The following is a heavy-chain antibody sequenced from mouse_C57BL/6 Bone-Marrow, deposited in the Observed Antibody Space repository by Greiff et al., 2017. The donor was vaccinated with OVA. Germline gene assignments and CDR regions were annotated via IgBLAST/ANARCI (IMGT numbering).Heavy chain of an antibody. CDR3: ARKSGNYYGSSPWFAY. D-gene: IGHD1-1*01. V-gene: IGHV2-2*01. Sequence: VMLVESGPGLVQPSQSLSITCTVSGFSLTSYGVHWVRQSPGKGLEWLGVIWSGGSTDYNAAFISRLSISKDNSKSQVFFKMNSLQADDIAIYYCARKSGNYYGSSPWFAYWGQGTLVTVSA. CDR1: GFSLTSYG. CDR2: IWSGGST. J-gene: IGHJ3*01.